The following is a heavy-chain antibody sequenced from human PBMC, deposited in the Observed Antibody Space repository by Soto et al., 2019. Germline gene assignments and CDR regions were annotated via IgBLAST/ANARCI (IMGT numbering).Heavy chain of an antibody. CDR2: INHSGST. D-gene: IGHD3-22*01. Sequence: SETLSLTCAVYGGSFSGYYWSWIRQPPGKGLEWIGEINHSGSTNYNPSLKSRVTISVDTSKNQFSLKLSSVTAADTAVYYCARNKNYHDSSGYYFVAWPTFDYCAPGTLLTVSS. V-gene: IGHV4-34*01. J-gene: IGHJ4*02. CDR3: ARNKNYHDSSGYYFVAWPTFDY. CDR1: GGSFSGYY.